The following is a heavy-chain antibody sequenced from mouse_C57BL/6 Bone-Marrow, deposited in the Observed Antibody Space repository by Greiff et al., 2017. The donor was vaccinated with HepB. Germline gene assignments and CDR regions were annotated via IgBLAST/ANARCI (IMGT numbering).Heavy chain of an antibody. J-gene: IGHJ2*01. CDR2: ISSGGSYT. Sequence: EVKLVESGGDLVKPGGSLKLSCAASGFTFSSYGMSWVRQTPDKRLEWVATISSGGSYTYYPDSVKGRFTISRDNAKNTRYLQMSSLKSEDTAMYYCARLITTVVAPYYFDYWGQGTTLTVSS. CDR1: GFTFSSYG. D-gene: IGHD1-1*01. CDR3: ARLITTVVAPYYFDY. V-gene: IGHV5-6*01.